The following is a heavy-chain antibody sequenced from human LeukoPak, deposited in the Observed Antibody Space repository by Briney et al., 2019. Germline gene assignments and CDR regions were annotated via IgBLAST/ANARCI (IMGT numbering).Heavy chain of an antibody. CDR3: AREVLDTAIGGFDY. CDR1: GFTFSSYW. D-gene: IGHD5-18*01. CDR2: IKQDGSEK. Sequence: GGSLRLSCAASGFTFSSYWMSWVRQAPGKGLEWVANIKQDGSEKYYVVSVKGRFTISRDNAKNSLYLQMNSLRAEDTAVYYCAREVLDTAIGGFDYWGQGTLVTVSS. V-gene: IGHV3-7*01. J-gene: IGHJ4*02.